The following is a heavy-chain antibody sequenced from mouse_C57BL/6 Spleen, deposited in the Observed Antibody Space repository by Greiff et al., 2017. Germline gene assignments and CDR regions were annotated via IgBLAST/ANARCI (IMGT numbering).Heavy chain of an antibody. CDR2: IDPSDSET. D-gene: IGHD1-1*02. Sequence: QVQLQQPGAELVRPGSSVKLSCKASGYTFTSYWMHWVKQRPIQGLEWIGNIDPSDSETHYNQKFKDKATLTVDKSSSTAYMQLSSLTSEDSAVYYCARSGWAYYFDYWGQGTTLTVSS. V-gene: IGHV1-52*01. CDR1: GYTFTSYW. J-gene: IGHJ2*01. CDR3: ARSGWAYYFDY.